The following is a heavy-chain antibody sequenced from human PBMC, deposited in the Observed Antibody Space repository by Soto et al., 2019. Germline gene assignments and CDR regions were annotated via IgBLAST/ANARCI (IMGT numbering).Heavy chain of an antibody. CDR3: ARNQGGLSCSSTSCYGWYFAY. CDR2: IYYGGST. D-gene: IGHD2-2*01. J-gene: IGHJ4*02. CDR1: GGSINSGDYY. V-gene: IGHV4-30-4*01. Sequence: ASETLSLTCTVSGGSINSGDYYWSWIRQPPGKGLEWIGYIYYGGSTSYNPSLKSRVTISRDTSKNQFSLKLSSVTAADTAVYYCARNQGGLSCSSTSCYGWYFAYWGRGTLVTVSS.